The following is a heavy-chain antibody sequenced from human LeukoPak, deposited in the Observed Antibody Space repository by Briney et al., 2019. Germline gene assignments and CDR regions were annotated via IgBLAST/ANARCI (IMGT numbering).Heavy chain of an antibody. CDR1: GGSFSGYY. V-gene: IGHV4-34*01. CDR3: ARLPGRRITIFGVVHDY. J-gene: IGHJ4*02. D-gene: IGHD3-3*01. Sequence: SETLSLTCAVYGGSFSGYYWSWIRQPPGKGLEWIGEINHSGSTNYNPSLKSRVTISVDTSKNQFSLMLSSVTAADTAVYYCARLPGRRITIFGVVHDYWGQGTLVTVSS. CDR2: INHSGST.